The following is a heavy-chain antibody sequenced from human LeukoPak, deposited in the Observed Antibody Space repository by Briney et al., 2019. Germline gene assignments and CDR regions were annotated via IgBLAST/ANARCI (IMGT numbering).Heavy chain of an antibody. CDR3: ARGVNWNGYYYYYYMDV. D-gene: IGHD1-20*01. J-gene: IGHJ6*03. CDR2: INTNTGNP. Sequence: ASVKVSCKASGYTFTSYAMNWVRQAPGQGLEWMGWINTNTGNPTYAQGFTGRFVFSLDTSVSTAYLQISSLKAEDTAVYYCARGVNWNGYYYYYYMDVWGKGTTVTVSS. CDR1: GYTFTSYA. V-gene: IGHV7-4-1*02.